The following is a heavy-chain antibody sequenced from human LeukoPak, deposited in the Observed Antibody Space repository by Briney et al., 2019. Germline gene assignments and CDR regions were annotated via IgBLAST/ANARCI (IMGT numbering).Heavy chain of an antibody. CDR2: ISSSGSTI. CDR3: ARPSNWYGWFDP. CDR1: GFTFSSYE. Sequence: GGSLRLSCAASGFTFSSYEMNWVRQAPGKGPEWISYISSSGSTIYYADSVKGRFTISRDNAKNSLYLQMNSLRAEDTAVYYCARPSNWYGWFDPWGQGTLVTVSS. J-gene: IGHJ5*02. D-gene: IGHD1-1*01. V-gene: IGHV3-48*03.